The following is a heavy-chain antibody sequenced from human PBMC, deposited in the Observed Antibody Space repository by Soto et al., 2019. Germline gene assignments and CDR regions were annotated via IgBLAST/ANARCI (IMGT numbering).Heavy chain of an antibody. CDR1: GFTFSGST. CDR3: TRTVG. CDR2: IRSRAHSYAT. Sequence: EVQLVESGGGLVQPGGSLKLSCAASGFTFSGSTMHWVRQASGKGLEWLGHIRSRAHSYATAYAASVKGRFAISRDDSKNTVYLQMNGLKAEDTAVYYCTRTVGWGQGTLVTVSS. V-gene: IGHV3-73*01. J-gene: IGHJ4*02. D-gene: IGHD4-17*01.